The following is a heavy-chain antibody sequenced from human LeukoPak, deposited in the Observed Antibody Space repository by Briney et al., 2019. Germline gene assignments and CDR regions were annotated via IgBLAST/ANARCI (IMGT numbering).Heavy chain of an antibody. V-gene: IGHV4-61*01. J-gene: IGHJ2*01. CDR1: GGSVSSGSYY. CDR2: IYYSGST. Sequence: SETLSLTCPVSGGSVSSGSYYWSWIRQPPGKGLEWIGYIYYSGSTNYNPSLKSRVTISVDTSKNQFSLKLSSVTAADTAVYYCARDGLYCSGGSCYRYWYFDLWGRGTLVTVSS. D-gene: IGHD2-15*01. CDR3: ARDGLYCSGGSCYRYWYFDL.